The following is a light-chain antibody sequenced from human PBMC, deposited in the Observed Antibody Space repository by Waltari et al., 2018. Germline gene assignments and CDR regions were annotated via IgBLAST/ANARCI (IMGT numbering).Light chain of an antibody. CDR2: DVN. CDR3: RSQSINNVVI. J-gene: IGLJ2*01. CDR1: SSDVGGDGS. Sequence: QSALTQPASVSGSPGPSITISCTGRSSDVGGDGSCSWYQDHPGQAPKVITYDVNNRPSALSARLSGSKSGNSASLPTPGLQAEDEATYYCRSQSINNVVIFGGGTKLTVL. V-gene: IGLV2-14*03.